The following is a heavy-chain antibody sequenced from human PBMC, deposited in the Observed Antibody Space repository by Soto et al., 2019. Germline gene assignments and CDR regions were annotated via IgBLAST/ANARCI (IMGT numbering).Heavy chain of an antibody. J-gene: IGHJ6*02. Sequence: GGSLRLSCAASGFIFSSYSMNWVRQAPGKGLEWISYISSSSSPIYYADSVKGRFTISRDNAKNSLFLQMNSLRDDDTAYYYCARDRDGMDVWGQGTTVTVSS. CDR1: GFIFSSYS. CDR3: ARDRDGMDV. CDR2: ISSSSSPI. V-gene: IGHV3-48*02.